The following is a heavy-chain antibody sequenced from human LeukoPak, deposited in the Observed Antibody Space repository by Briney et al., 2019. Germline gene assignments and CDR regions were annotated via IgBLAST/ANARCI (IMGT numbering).Heavy chain of an antibody. Sequence: ASVKVSCKVSGYTFTDYYMHWVQQAPGKGLEWMGLVDPGDGETIYAEKFQGRVTITADTSTDTAYMELSSLRSEDTAVYYCATLEVERRSVIDYWGQGTLVTVSS. CDR1: GYTFTDYY. D-gene: IGHD1-1*01. J-gene: IGHJ4*01. CDR3: ATLEVERRSVIDY. CDR2: VDPGDGET. V-gene: IGHV1-69-2*01.